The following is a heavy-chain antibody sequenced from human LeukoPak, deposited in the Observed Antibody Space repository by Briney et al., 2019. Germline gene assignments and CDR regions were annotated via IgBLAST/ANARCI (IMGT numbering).Heavy chain of an antibody. J-gene: IGHJ5*02. V-gene: IGHV4-4*07. CDR2: IYTSGST. Sequence: SETLSLTCNVSGGSISSYYWSWIRQPAGKGLEWIGRIYTSGSTNYNPSLKSRVTMSVDTSKNQFSLKLSSVTAADTAVYYCARDGYSSSSGWFDPWGQGTLVTVSS. CDR1: GGSISSYY. D-gene: IGHD6-6*01. CDR3: ARDGYSSSSGWFDP.